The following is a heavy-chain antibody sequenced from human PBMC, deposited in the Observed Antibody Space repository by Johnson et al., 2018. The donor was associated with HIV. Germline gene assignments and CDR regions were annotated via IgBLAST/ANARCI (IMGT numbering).Heavy chain of an antibody. CDR3: AILTYRISAFDS. Sequence: QMQLVESGGGVVQPGRSLRLSCAASGFTFSSYAMHWVRQAPGKGLEWVAVISYDGSNKYYADSVKGRFTISRDNSKNTLYLQMNSLRAEDTAVYYCAILTYRISAFDSWGQGTMVTVSS. D-gene: IGHD1-14*01. V-gene: IGHV3-30-3*01. CDR1: GFTFSSYA. J-gene: IGHJ3*02. CDR2: ISYDGSNK.